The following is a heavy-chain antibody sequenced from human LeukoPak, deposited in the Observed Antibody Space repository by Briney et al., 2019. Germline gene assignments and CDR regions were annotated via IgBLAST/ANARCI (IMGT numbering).Heavy chain of an antibody. CDR1: GFTFSSYW. V-gene: IGHV3-74*01. J-gene: IGHJ6*03. CDR3: ARGASSSSSYYFYYMDV. Sequence: PGGSLRLSCAASGFTFSSYWMHWVRQAPGKGLVWVSRINSDGSNTNYADSVKGRFTISRDNAMNTLYLQMNSLRAADTAVYYCARGASSSSSYYFYYMDVWGKGTTVTVSS. D-gene: IGHD6-6*01. CDR2: INSDGSNT.